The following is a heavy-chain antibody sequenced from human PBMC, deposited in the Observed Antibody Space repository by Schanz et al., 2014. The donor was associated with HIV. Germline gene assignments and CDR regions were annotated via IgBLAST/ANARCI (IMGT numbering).Heavy chain of an antibody. CDR1: GYTFSTYG. Sequence: QVQLVQSGAEVKKPGSSVKVSCKASGYTFSTYGISWVRQAPGQGLEWMGLINPSGGGTSYAQPLYGRFTLTRDKSTKSVYMELSSLRSDDTAVYFCAREDSFTGNYYHHWYPDFWGRGTPVTVSS. J-gene: IGHJ2*01. CDR3: AREDSFTGNYYHHWYPDF. D-gene: IGHD3-22*01. CDR2: INPSGGGT. V-gene: IGHV1-46*04.